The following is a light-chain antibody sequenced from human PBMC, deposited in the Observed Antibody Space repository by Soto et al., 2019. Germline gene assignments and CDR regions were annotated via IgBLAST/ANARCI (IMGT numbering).Light chain of an antibody. J-gene: IGKJ1*01. Sequence: DIQMTQSPSSLSASEGDRVTITCRAGQTISNYLNWYQQRPGKAPILLIYDSSSLQSGVPSRFSGSGSGTDFTLTISSLQPEDFATYYCQQSYSTPRTFGQGTKVEIK. CDR1: QTISNY. CDR3: QQSYSTPRT. V-gene: IGKV1-39*01. CDR2: DSS.